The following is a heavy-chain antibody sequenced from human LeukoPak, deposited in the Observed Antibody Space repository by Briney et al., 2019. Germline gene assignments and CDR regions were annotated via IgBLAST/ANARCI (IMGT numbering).Heavy chain of an antibody. V-gene: IGHV3-9*01. J-gene: IGHJ6*03. CDR2: ISWNSGSI. CDR1: GFTFDDYA. D-gene: IGHD2-2*01. Sequence: PGGSLRLSCAASGFTFDDYAMHWVRQAPGKGLEWVSGISWNSGSIGYADSVKGRFTISRDNAKNSLYLQMNSLRAEDTAVYYCARVPFSTPRYCSSTSCYYYYYYYMDVWGKGTTVTVSS. CDR3: ARVPFSTPRYCSSTSCYYYYYYYMDV.